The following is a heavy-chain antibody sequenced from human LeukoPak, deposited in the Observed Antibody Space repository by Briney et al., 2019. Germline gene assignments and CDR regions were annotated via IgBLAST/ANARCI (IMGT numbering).Heavy chain of an antibody. J-gene: IGHJ6*03. CDR3: ARVRGSIVTLYYYYMDV. V-gene: IGHV3-21*01. CDR1: GFTFTSYI. Sequence: PGGSLRLSCAASGFTFTSYIMNWVRQAPGKGLEWVSSISSSSSYIYYADSVKGRFTISRDNVKNSLYLQMNSLRAEDTAVYYCARVRGSIVTLYYYYMDVWGKGTTVTVSS. CDR2: ISSSSSYI. D-gene: IGHD4-11*01.